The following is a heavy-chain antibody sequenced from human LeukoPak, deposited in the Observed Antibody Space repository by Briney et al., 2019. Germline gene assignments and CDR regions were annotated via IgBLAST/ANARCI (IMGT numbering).Heavy chain of an antibody. CDR3: ARRATDASFSFFDV. CDR1: GFTFSSFP. Sequence: PGGSLRLSCAAPGFTFSSFPMHWVRQIPGERPEWVSSISGDSTYIYYADSVKGRFTISRDNTNNSLFLQMNSLRAEGTATYFCARRATDASFSFFDVWGQGTMVTVSS. D-gene: IGHD3-10*01. J-gene: IGHJ3*01. CDR2: ISGDSTYI. V-gene: IGHV3-21*06.